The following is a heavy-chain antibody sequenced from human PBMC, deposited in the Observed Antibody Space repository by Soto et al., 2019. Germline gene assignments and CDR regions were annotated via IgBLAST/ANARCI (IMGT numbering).Heavy chain of an antibody. J-gene: IGHJ5*02. V-gene: IGHV1-18*03. CDR2: ISGYSGDT. Sequence: QVLLVQSGPEVKNPGASLNISCKTSGYTFFGYDMSWVRQAPGQGLEGMGWISGYSGDTQYAQKFKGRVTLTRDISTSTVYMELRSLTSDDVATYYCARHRGPTTAENWFDPWGQGTLVIVSS. D-gene: IGHD6-13*01. CDR3: ARHRGPTTAENWFDP. CDR1: GYTFFGYD.